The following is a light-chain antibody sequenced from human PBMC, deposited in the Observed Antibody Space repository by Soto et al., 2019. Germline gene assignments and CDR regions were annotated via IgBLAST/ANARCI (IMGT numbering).Light chain of an antibody. J-gene: IGKJ2*01. V-gene: IGKV1-39*01. Sequence: DIQMTQSPSSLSASVGDRVTITCRASQTFSTYLNWYQQKPGKAPRLLIYDASSLLSGVPSRFSGSGSVTDFTLTIASLQPEDFPTYYCQQSDSTPYTFGQGTKVEI. CDR2: DAS. CDR1: QTFSTY. CDR3: QQSDSTPYT.